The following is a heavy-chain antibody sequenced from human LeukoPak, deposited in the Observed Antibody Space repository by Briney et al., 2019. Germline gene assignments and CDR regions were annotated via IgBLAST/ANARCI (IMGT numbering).Heavy chain of an antibody. J-gene: IGHJ6*03. D-gene: IGHD1-1*01. CDR1: GFTFSSYS. CDR2: ISRRSSNI. Sequence: PGGSLRLSCAASGFTFSSYSMNWVRQAPGKGLESVSYISRRSSNIYYADSVKGRFTITRDDAKNSLYLQMNSLRAEDTAAYYCARDGNLGNYYNFYMDVWGKETTVSVSS. CDR3: ARDGNLGNYYNFYMDV. V-gene: IGHV3-48*01.